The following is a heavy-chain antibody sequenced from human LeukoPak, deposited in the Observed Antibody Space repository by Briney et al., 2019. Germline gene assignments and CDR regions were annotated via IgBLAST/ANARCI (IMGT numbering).Heavy chain of an antibody. D-gene: IGHD2-15*01. CDR3: ARGGWRLDY. Sequence: ETLSLTCTVSGGSISSYYWSWIRQPSGKGLEWIGYIYYTGTTNYNPSLKSRVTISVDTSKNQFSLKLSSVTAADTAVYYCARGGWRLDYWGQGTLVTVSS. CDR1: GGSISSYY. J-gene: IGHJ4*02. CDR2: IYYTGTT. V-gene: IGHV4-59*01.